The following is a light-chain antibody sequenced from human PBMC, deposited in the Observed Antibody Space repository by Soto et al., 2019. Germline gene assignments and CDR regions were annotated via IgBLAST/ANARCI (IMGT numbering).Light chain of an antibody. J-gene: IGKJ1*01. V-gene: IGKV3-20*01. CDR2: GAS. CDR3: QQYITAPET. Sequence: EIVLTQSPGTLSLSPGERATLSCRASQSVSSNYLAWYQQKPGQAPRLLIYGASSRATGTPDRFSCSGSGTDFALTISRLEPEDFAVYHCQQYITAPETFGQGTKVEIK. CDR1: QSVSSNY.